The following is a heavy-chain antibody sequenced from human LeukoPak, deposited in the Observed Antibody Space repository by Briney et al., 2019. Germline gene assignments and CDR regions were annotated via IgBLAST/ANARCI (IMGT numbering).Heavy chain of an antibody. D-gene: IGHD4-17*01. J-gene: IGHJ3*02. Sequence: SGGSPRLSCAASGFTFSSYSMDWVRQAPGRGLEWVSYISSSSSTIYYADSVKGRFTISRDNAKNSLYLQMNSLRAEDTAVYYCAKGLFYGDYVPPDAFDIWGQGTMVTVSS. CDR3: AKGLFYGDYVPPDAFDI. V-gene: IGHV3-48*01. CDR1: GFTFSSYS. CDR2: ISSSSSTI.